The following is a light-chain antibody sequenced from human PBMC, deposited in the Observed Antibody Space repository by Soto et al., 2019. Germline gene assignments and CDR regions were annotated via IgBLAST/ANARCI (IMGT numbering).Light chain of an antibody. Sequence: QSALTQPASVSGSPGQSITISCTGTSSDVGAYNYVSWYQQHPGKAPKLMIYDVSNRPSGVSNRFSGSKSGNTASLTISGLQAEDEADYYCSSYTSSTLDVFGNGTKLTVL. J-gene: IGLJ1*01. CDR1: SSDVGAYNY. CDR2: DVS. V-gene: IGLV2-14*01. CDR3: SSYTSSTLDV.